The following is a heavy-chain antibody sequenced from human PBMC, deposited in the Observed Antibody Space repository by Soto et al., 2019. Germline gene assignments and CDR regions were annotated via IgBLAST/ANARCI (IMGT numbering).Heavy chain of an antibody. D-gene: IGHD2-15*01. J-gene: IGHJ4*01. CDR1: GGSIRNVY. Sequence: SETLSLTCTVSGGSIRNVYWSWFRQAPGKGLEWIGFIFHSGNSKYNPSLKSRVTISVDTSKNQFSLSLDSVTAADTAVYFCERAHAPTLPFDSWGQGTLVTVS. CDR2: IFHSGNS. CDR3: ERAHAPTLPFDS. V-gene: IGHV4-59*01.